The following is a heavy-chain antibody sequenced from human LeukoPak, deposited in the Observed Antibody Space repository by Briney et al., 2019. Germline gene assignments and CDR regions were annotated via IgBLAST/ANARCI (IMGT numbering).Heavy chain of an antibody. CDR3: ARDLTMVRGVITTWAGSDDAFDI. Sequence: ASVKVSCKASGYTFTGYYMHWVRQAPGQGLEWMGRINPNSGGTNYAQKFQGRVTMTRDTSISTAYMELSRLRSDDTAVYYCARDLTMVRGVITTWAGSDDAFDIWGQGTMVTVSS. D-gene: IGHD3-10*01. J-gene: IGHJ3*02. CDR1: GYTFTGYY. CDR2: INPNSGGT. V-gene: IGHV1-2*06.